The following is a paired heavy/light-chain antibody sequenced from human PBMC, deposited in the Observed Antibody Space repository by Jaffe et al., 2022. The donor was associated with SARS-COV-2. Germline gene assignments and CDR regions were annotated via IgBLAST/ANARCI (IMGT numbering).Light chain of an antibody. Sequence: QSALTQPRSVSGSPGQSVTISCTGTSSDVGGYNFVSWYQEHPGKAPKLMIYDVSQRPSGVPDRFSGSKSGNTASLTISGLQAEDEAEYYCCSYAGNNNVFGTGTKVTVL. J-gene: IGLJ1*01. CDR1: SSDVGGYNF. CDR2: DVS. V-gene: IGLV2-11*01. CDR3: CSYAGNNNV.
Heavy chain of an antibody. CDR3: TRGGAGSRPGTFDY. CDR2: INHSGST. D-gene: IGHD1-1*01. Sequence: QVQLQESGPGLLKPSETLSLTCSVSGFSITSGYYWGWMWQPPGKGLEWIGSINHSGSTYYNPSLKSRVTISVDRSKNQFSLKLSSVTAADTAVYYCTRGGAGSRPGTFDYWGRGTLVIVSS. CDR1: GFSITSGYY. V-gene: IGHV4-38-2*02. J-gene: IGHJ4*02.